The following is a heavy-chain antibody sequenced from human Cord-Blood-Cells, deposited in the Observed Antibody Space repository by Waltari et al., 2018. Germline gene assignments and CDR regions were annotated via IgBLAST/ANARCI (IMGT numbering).Heavy chain of an antibody. V-gene: IGHV4-39*01. CDR2: IYYSGST. CDR1: GGSISSSSYY. Sequence: QLQLQESGPGLVKPSETLSLTCTVSGGSISSSSYYWGSIRQPPGKGLEWRGSIYYSGSTYYNPSLKSRVTISVDTSKNQFSLKLSSVTAADTAVYYCARHVRGIAVAGKKTFDYWGQGTLVTVSS. J-gene: IGHJ4*02. D-gene: IGHD6-19*01. CDR3: ARHVRGIAVAGKKTFDY.